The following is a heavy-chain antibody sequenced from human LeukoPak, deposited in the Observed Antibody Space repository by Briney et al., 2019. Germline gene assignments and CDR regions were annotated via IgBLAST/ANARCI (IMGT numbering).Heavy chain of an antibody. CDR3: ARDPVHYDILTGYYFSEANWFDP. J-gene: IGHJ5*02. D-gene: IGHD3-9*01. Sequence: RASVKVSCKAAGGTFSSYAISWVRQAPGRGLEWMGGIIPIFGTANYAQKFQGRVTITADKSTSTAYMELSSLRSEDTAVYYCARDPVHYDILTGYYFSEANWFDPWGQGTLVTVSS. CDR1: GGTFSSYA. CDR2: IIPIFGTA. V-gene: IGHV1-69*06.